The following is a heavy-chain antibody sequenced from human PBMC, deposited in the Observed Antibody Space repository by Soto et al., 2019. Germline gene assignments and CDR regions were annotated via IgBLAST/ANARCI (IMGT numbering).Heavy chain of an antibody. Sequence: GGSLRLSCSASGFTFSSYAMHWVRQAPGKGLEYVSAISSNGGSTYYADSVKGRFTISRDNSKNTLYLQMSSLRAEDTAVYYCARDRLENSNYGLTYYYYGMDVWGQGTTVTVSS. CDR1: GFTFSSYA. CDR3: ARDRLENSNYGLTYYYYGMDV. V-gene: IGHV3-64D*08. J-gene: IGHJ6*02. D-gene: IGHD4-4*01. CDR2: ISSNGGST.